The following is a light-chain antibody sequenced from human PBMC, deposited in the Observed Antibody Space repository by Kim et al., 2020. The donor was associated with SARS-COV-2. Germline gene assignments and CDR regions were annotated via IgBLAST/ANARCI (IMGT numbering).Light chain of an antibody. CDR3: LQHSTYPIT. CDR1: QVISND. J-gene: IGKJ5*01. Sequence: ASVGDRVTITCRASQVISNDLGWYQQNPGRAPKRLIYGASSLQSGVPSRFSGSGSGTEFTLTISSVQPEDFATYFCLQHSTYPITFGQGTRLEIK. CDR2: GAS. V-gene: IGKV1-17*01.